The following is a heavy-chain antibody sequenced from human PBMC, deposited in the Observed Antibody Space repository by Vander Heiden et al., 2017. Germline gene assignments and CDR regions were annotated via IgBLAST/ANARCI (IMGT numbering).Heavy chain of an antibody. CDR2: ISGSGGTT. CDR3: AKSHYYDRLGHFDY. J-gene: IGHJ4*02. V-gene: IGHV3-23*01. Sequence: LEWVSGISGSGGTTYYADSVKGRFTISRDNSKNTLYLQMNSLRAEDTAVYYCAKSHYYDRLGHFDYWGQGTLVTVSS. D-gene: IGHD3-22*01.